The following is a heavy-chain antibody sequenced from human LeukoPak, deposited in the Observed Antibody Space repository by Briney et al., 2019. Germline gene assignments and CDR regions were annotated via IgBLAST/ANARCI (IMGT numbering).Heavy chain of an antibody. J-gene: IGHJ4*02. V-gene: IGHV1-2*02. CDR3: ATAWRVYDSSGYYTFDY. CDR1: GYTFTGYY. D-gene: IGHD3-22*01. CDR2: INPNSGGT. Sequence: ASVKVSCKASGYTFTGYYMHWVRQAPGQGLEWMGWINPNSGGTNYAQKFQGRVTMTRDTSISTAYMELSRLRSDDTAVYYCATAWRVYDSSGYYTFDYWGQGTLVTVSS.